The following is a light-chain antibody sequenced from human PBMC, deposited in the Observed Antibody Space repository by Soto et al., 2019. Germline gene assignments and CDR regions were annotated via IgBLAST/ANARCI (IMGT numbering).Light chain of an antibody. Sequence: EIVLTQSPGTLSLSPGERATLSCRASQSVSSSYLVWHQQKPGQAPRLLIYAASRRATGIPDRFSGSGSGTDFTLTISKLEPEDFAVYHCQQYGGSPRTFGQGTKVDI. CDR3: QQYGGSPRT. CDR2: AAS. CDR1: QSVSSSY. V-gene: IGKV3-20*01. J-gene: IGKJ1*01.